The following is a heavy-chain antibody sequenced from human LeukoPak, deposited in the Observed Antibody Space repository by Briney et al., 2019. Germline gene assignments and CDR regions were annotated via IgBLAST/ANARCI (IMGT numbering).Heavy chain of an antibody. CDR3: ARNVFSYGSFDY. D-gene: IGHD5-18*01. CDR1: GGTLSSYA. V-gene: IGHV1-69*05. Sequence: SVKVSCKASGGTLSSYAISWVRQAPGQGLGWMGGIIPIFGTANYAQKFQGRVTITTDESTSTAYMELSSLRSEDTAVYYCARNVFSYGSFDYWGQGTLVTVSS. J-gene: IGHJ4*02. CDR2: IIPIFGTA.